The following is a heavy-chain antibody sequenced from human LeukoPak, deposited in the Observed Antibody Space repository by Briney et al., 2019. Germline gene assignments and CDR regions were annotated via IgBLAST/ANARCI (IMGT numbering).Heavy chain of an antibody. CDR1: GGSFSGYY. D-gene: IGHD3-22*01. V-gene: IGHV4-34*01. CDR3: ARSGNDDSSGYYPY. CDR2: IYHSGST. Sequence: SETLSLTCAVYGGSFSGYYWSWIRQPPGKGLEWIGSIYHSGSTYYNPSLKSRVTISVDTSKNQFSLKLSSVTAADTAVYYCARSGNDDSSGYYPYWGQGTLVTVSS. J-gene: IGHJ4*02.